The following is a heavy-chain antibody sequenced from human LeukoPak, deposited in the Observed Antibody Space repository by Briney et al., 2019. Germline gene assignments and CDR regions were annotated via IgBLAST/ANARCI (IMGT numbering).Heavy chain of an antibody. J-gene: IGHJ6*02. Sequence: PGRSLRLSCAASGFTFSSYGMHWVRQAPGKGLEWVAVTSYDGSNRYYSDSVKGRFTISRDDSKNTLYLQMNSLRADDTAVYHCAKAVHYDTLAGPGRDHYYYYGMDVWGQGTTVTVSS. CDR2: TSYDGSNR. CDR1: GFTFSSYG. CDR3: AKAVHYDTLAGPGRDHYYYYGMDV. D-gene: IGHD3-9*01. V-gene: IGHV3-30*18.